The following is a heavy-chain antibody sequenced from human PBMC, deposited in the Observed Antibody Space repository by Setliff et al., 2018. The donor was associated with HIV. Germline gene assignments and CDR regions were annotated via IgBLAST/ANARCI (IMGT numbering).Heavy chain of an antibody. V-gene: IGHV1-69*10. CDR3: ARDLLLRWLGY. Sequence: SVKVSCKPSGGTFSNYGISWVRQAPGQGFEWLGGVILVQGIPNYAQKFQGRDTITADVSTSTTYLELRSLRSEDTAVYYCARDLLLRWLGYWGQGTLVTVAS. J-gene: IGHJ4*02. D-gene: IGHD4-17*01. CDR1: GGTFSNYG. CDR2: VILVQGIP.